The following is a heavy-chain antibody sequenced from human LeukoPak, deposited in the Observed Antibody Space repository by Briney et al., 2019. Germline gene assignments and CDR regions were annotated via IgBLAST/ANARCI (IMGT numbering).Heavy chain of an antibody. V-gene: IGHV3-53*01. J-gene: IGHJ4*02. CDR2: IYSGGST. D-gene: IGHD3-22*01. Sequence: PGGSLRLSCAASGFTVSSNYMSWVRQAPGKGLEWVSVIYSGGSTYYADSVKGRFTISRDNSKNTLYLQMNSLRAEDTAVYYCAKDRITMIVVVVFDYWGQGTLVTVSS. CDR1: GFTVSSNY. CDR3: AKDRITMIVVVVFDY.